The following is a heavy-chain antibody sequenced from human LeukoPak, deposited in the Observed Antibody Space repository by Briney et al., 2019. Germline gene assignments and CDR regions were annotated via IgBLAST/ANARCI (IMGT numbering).Heavy chain of an antibody. CDR3: ARGRITIY. J-gene: IGHJ4*02. CDR1: GGSFSGYY. D-gene: IGHD3-9*01. Sequence: PSETLSLTCAVYGGSFSGYYWSWIRRPPGKGLEWIGEINHSGSTNYNPSLKSRVTISVDTSKNQFSLKLSSVTAADTAVYYCARGRITIYWGQGTLVTVSS. V-gene: IGHV4-34*01. CDR2: INHSGST.